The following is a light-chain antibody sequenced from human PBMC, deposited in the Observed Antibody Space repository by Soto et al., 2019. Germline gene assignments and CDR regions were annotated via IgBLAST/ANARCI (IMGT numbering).Light chain of an antibody. Sequence: DIQMTQSPFSLSASVGDIVTITFRASQSISRDLNWYQQKPGKAPNLLIYAASTLESGVPSRFSGSGSGTDFTLTISSLQLEDFATYYCQQNYSTPLAFGGGTKVDIK. J-gene: IGKJ4*01. CDR1: QSISRD. CDR3: QQNYSTPLA. V-gene: IGKV1-39*01. CDR2: AAS.